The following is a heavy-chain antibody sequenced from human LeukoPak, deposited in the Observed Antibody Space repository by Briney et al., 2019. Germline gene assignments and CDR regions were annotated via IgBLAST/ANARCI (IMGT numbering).Heavy chain of an antibody. CDR3: ARAPLGYCSSTSCLFPDY. CDR1: GFTFSSYA. D-gene: IGHD2-2*01. CDR2: ISGSGGST. V-gene: IGHV3-23*01. J-gene: IGHJ4*02. Sequence: GGSLRLSCAASGFTFSSYAMSWVRQAPGKGLEWVSAISGSGGSTYYADSVKGRFTISRDNSKNTLYLQMNSLRAEDTAVYYCARAPLGYCSSTSCLFPDYWGQGTLVTVSS.